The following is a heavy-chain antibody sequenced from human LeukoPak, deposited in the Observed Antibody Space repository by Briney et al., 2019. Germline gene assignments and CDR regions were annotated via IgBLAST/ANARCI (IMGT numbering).Heavy chain of an antibody. Sequence: GSLRLSCAASGFTFSSYSMNWVRQPPGKGLEGVSSISSSSSYIYYADSVKDRFTISRDNAKNSLYLQMNSLRAEDTAVYYCARAELWYPDDWGQGTLVTVS. CDR2: ISSSSSYI. D-gene: IGHD5-18*01. CDR1: GFTFSSYS. J-gene: IGHJ1*01. V-gene: IGHV3-21*01. CDR3: ARAELWYPDD.